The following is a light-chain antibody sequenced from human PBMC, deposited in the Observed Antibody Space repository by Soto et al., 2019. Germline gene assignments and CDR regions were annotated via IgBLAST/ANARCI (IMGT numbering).Light chain of an antibody. CDR1: QGISSW. Sequence: DIQMTQSPSSVSASVGDRVTITCRASQGISSWLAWYQQKPGKAPKFLIYAASTLQSRVPSRFSGSASGTEFTLTISNLQPEDFATYYCQHAYSFPITFGKGTRLEIK. V-gene: IGKV1-12*01. CDR2: AAS. J-gene: IGKJ5*01. CDR3: QHAYSFPIT.